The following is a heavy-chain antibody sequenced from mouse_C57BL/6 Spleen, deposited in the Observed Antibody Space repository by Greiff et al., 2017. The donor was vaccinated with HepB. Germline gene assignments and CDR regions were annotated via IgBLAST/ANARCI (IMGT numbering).Heavy chain of an antibody. J-gene: IGHJ1*03. V-gene: IGHV5-9*01. Sequence: EVKLMESGGGLVKPGGSLKLSCAASGFTFSSYTMSWVRQTPEKRLEWVATISGGGGNTYYPDSVKGRVTISRDNAKNTLYLQMSSLRSEDTALYYCARHGTTVVDWYFDVWGTGTTVTVSS. D-gene: IGHD1-1*01. CDR1: GFTFSSYT. CDR3: ARHGTTVVDWYFDV. CDR2: ISGGGGNT.